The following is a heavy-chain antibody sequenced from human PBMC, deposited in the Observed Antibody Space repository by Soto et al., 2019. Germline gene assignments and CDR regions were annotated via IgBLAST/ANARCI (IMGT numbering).Heavy chain of an antibody. CDR1: GFTFGNYA. J-gene: IGHJ4*02. CDR3: AQGEYLPSAGGN. CDR2: VSKSNGGT. V-gene: IGHV3-23*01. Sequence: HPGGSLRLSCATSGFTFGNYAMHWVRQAPGEGLDWVSGVSKSNGGTFYTDSVKGRFTISRDNSKNTLFLQMDSLRAEVSVIYYWAQGEYLPSAGGNWGQGIQVTVSS. D-gene: IGHD2-15*01.